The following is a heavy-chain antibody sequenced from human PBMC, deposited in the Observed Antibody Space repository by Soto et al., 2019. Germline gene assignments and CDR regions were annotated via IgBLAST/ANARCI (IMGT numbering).Heavy chain of an antibody. CDR2: INAGNGNT. D-gene: IGHD3-22*01. CDR3: ARDTLYYDSSGQHDAFDI. CDR1: GYTFTSYA. J-gene: IGHJ3*02. Sequence: QVKLVQSGAEEKKPGASVKVSCKASGYTFTSYAMHWVRQAPGQRLEWMGWINAGNGNTKYLQKFQGTVTITRDTSDSTAYIDLRSLRSEDTAVYYCARDTLYYDSSGQHDAFDIWGQGTIVTLSS. V-gene: IGHV1-3*05.